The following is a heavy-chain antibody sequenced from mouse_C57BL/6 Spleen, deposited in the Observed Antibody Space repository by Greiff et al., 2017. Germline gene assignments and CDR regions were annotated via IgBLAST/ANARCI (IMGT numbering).Heavy chain of an antibody. CDR2: ISSGSSTI. CDR1: GFTFSDYG. Sequence: EVQRVESGGGLVKPGGSLKLSCAASGFTFSDYGMHWVRQAPEKGLEWVAYISSGSSTIYYADTVKGRFTISRDNAKNTLFLQMTSLRSEDTAMYYCARERAAQVPWFAYWGQGTLVTVSA. CDR3: ARERAAQVPWFAY. J-gene: IGHJ3*01. V-gene: IGHV5-17*01. D-gene: IGHD3-2*02.